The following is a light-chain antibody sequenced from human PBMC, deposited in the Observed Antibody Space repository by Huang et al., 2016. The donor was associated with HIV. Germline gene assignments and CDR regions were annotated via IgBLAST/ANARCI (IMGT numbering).Light chain of an antibody. Sequence: ENVLTQSPATLSLSPGERATLSCRASQSVSSYLAWYQQKPGQAPRLLIYDASNRSTGIPARCSGSGSGTDFTLTISSLEPEDFAVYYCQQRNTWPVTFGQGTRLEIK. CDR1: QSVSSY. CDR3: QQRNTWPVT. V-gene: IGKV3-11*01. J-gene: IGKJ5*01. CDR2: DAS.